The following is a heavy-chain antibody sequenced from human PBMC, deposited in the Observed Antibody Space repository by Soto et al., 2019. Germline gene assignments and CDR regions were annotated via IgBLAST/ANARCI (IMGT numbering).Heavy chain of an antibody. CDR3: AREPTYYYDSSGYYDFDY. CDR1: GFTFSSYS. Sequence: EVQLVESGGGLVKPGGSLRLSCAASGFTFSSYSMNWVRQAPGKGLEWVSSISSSSRYIYYADSVKGRFTISRDNAKNSLYLQMHSLRAEDTAVYYCAREPTYYYDSSGYYDFDYWGQGTLVTVSS. D-gene: IGHD3-22*01. V-gene: IGHV3-21*01. CDR2: ISSSSRYI. J-gene: IGHJ4*02.